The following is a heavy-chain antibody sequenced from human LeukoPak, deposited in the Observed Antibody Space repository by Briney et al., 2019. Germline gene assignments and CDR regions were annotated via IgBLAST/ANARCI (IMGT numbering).Heavy chain of an antibody. Sequence: GGSLRLSCAASGFTFSSYAMSWVRQAPGKGLEWVSAISGSGGSTYYADSVKGRFTISRDNSKNTLYLQMNSLRAEDTAVYYCAKVVFGEVIYWHFDYWGQGTLVTVSS. CDR3: AKVVFGEVIYWHFDY. J-gene: IGHJ4*02. V-gene: IGHV3-23*01. CDR2: ISGSGGST. CDR1: GFTFSSYA. D-gene: IGHD3-3*01.